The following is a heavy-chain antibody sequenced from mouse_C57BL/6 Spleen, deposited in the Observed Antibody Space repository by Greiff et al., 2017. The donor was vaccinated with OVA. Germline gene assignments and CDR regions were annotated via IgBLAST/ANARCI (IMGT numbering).Heavy chain of an antibody. D-gene: IGHD2-4*01. V-gene: IGHV1-62-2*01. J-gene: IGHJ3*01. CDR2: FYPGSGSI. Sequence: VQRVESGAELVKPGASVKLSCKASGYTFTEYTIHWVKLRSGQGLEWIGWFYPGSGSIKYNEKFKDKATLTADKSSSTVYMELSRLTSEDSAVYFCARHEEYDYLFAYWGQGTLVTVSA. CDR3: ARHEEYDYLFAY. CDR1: GYTFTEYT.